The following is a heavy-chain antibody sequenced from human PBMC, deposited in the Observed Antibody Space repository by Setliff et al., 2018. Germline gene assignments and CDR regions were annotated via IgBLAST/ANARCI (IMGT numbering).Heavy chain of an antibody. CDR3: ARQGCGTTSCHSIDY. Sequence: PGESLKISCKGSEYTFTNYWIGWVRQMPGKGLEWMGVVYCGDSNTRYSPSFQGQVTISVDKAINTAYLQWTSLKVSDTAMYFCARQGCGTTSCHSIDYWGQGTLVTVSS. J-gene: IGHJ4*01. CDR1: EYTFTNYW. CDR2: VYCGDSNT. V-gene: IGHV5-51*01. D-gene: IGHD2-2*01.